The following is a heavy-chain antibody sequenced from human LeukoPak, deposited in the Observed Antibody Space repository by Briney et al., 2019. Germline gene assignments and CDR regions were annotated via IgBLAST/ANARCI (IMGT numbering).Heavy chain of an antibody. Sequence: GWSLRLSCAASGFTFSSYWMSWVRQAPGKGLEWVANIKYDGSEKYYVDSVKGRFTISRDNAKNSLYLQMNSLRAEDTAVYYCARDIEAAGLFLDYWGQGTLVTVSS. D-gene: IGHD6-13*01. V-gene: IGHV3-7*01. CDR2: IKYDGSEK. J-gene: IGHJ4*02. CDR3: ARDIEAAGLFLDY. CDR1: GFTFSSYW.